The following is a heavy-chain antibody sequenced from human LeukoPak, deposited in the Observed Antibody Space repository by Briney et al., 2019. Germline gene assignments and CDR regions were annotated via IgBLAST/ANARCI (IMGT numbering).Heavy chain of an antibody. V-gene: IGHV5-51*01. CDR2: IYPGDSDT. CDR1: GYSLTSYW. J-gene: IGHJ6*02. D-gene: IGHD6-19*01. Sequence: GESLKISCKGSGYSLTSYWIGWVRQMPGKGLEWMGIIYPGDSDTRYSPSFQGQVTISADKSISTAYLQWSSLKASDTAMYYCATQYSSGRRSYYYGMDVWGQGTTVTVSS. CDR3: ATQYSSGRRSYYYGMDV.